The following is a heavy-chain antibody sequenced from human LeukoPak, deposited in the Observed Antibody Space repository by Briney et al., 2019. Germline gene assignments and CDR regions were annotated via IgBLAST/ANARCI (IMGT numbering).Heavy chain of an antibody. D-gene: IGHD1-26*01. CDR3: ARVVGATRTHFDY. J-gene: IGHJ4*02. V-gene: IGHV3-64*01. CDR1: GFTFGSYA. CDR2: ISSNGGST. Sequence: PGGSLRLSCAASGFTFGSYAMHWVRQAPGKGLEYVSAISSNGGSTYYANSVKGRFTISRDNSKNTLYLQMGSLRAEDMAVYYCARVVGATRTHFDYWGQGTLVTVSS.